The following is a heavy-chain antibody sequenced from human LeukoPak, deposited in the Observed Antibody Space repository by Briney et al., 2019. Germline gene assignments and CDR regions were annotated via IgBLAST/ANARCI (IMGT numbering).Heavy chain of an antibody. D-gene: IGHD3-9*01. J-gene: IGHJ4*02. CDR2: ISSSSSTI. V-gene: IGHV3-48*04. CDR3: ARGERYHDILTGLY. Sequence: GGSLRFYCAASGFTFSSYSMNWVRQAPGKGLEWVSYISSSSSTIYYADSVKGRFTISRDNAKNSLYLQMNSLRAEDTAVYYCARGERYHDILTGLYWGQGTLVTVSS. CDR1: GFTFSSYS.